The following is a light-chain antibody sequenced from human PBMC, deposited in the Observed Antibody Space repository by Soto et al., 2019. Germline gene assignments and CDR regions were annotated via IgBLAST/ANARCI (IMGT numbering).Light chain of an antibody. CDR1: QSVSSN. Sequence: VMTQSPSALRVSPGERATLSCRASQSVSSNLAWYQQKPGQAPRLLIYGASTRATGIPARFSGSGSGTEFTLTISSLQSEDFAVYYCQQYNNWPRTFGQGSKVDI. J-gene: IGKJ1*01. CDR3: QQYNNWPRT. CDR2: GAS. V-gene: IGKV3-15*01.